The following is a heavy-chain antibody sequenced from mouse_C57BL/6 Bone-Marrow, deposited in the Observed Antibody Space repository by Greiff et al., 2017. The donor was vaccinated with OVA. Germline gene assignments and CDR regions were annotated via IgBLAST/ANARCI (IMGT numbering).Heavy chain of an antibody. V-gene: IGHV3-6*01. CDR1: GYSITSGYY. CDR3: ASEEGPAWFAY. J-gene: IGHJ3*01. CDR2: ISYDGSN. Sequence: ESGPGLVKPSQSLSLTCSVTGYSITSGYYWNWIRQFPGNKLEWMGYISYDGSNNYNPSLKNRISITRDTSKNQFFLKLNSVTTEDTATYYCASEEGPAWFAYWGQGTLVTVSA.